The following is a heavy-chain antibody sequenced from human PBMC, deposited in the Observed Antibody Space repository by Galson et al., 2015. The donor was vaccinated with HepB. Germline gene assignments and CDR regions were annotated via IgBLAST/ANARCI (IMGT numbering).Heavy chain of an antibody. D-gene: IGHD3-22*01. J-gene: IGHJ4*02. CDR1: GFIFSGSP. CDR3: TRPYDSSGYYDG. CDR2: ISSKDNNYAT. V-gene: IGHV3-73*01. Sequence: SLRLSCAASGFIFSGSPMHWVRQASGRGLEWVGRISSKDNNYATAYAASLKGRFTIFRDDSKSTAYLQMNSLKTEDTAVYYCTRPYDSSGYYDGWGQGTLVTVSS.